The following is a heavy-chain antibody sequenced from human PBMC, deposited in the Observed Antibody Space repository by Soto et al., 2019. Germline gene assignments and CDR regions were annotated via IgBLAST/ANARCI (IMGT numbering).Heavy chain of an antibody. CDR1: GGTFSSYA. Sequence: QVQLVQSGAEVKKPGSSVKVSCKASGGTFSSYAISWVRQAPGQGLEWMGGIIPIFGAANHAQKFQGRVTITADESTNTAYMELSSLRSEDTAVYYCAILEGPTVTTLDAFDIWGQGTMVTVSS. V-gene: IGHV1-69*01. CDR2: IIPIFGAA. J-gene: IGHJ3*02. CDR3: AILEGPTVTTLDAFDI. D-gene: IGHD4-17*01.